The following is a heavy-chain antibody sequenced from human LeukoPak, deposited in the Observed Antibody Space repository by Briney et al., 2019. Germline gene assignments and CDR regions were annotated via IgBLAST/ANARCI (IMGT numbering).Heavy chain of an antibody. J-gene: IGHJ6*04. CDR2: LIQDGRER. CDR1: GFTFSSYW. D-gene: IGHD3-10*02. Sequence: GGSLRLSCAASGFTFSSYWMTWVRQAPGKGLEWVANLIQDGRERHYVESVKGRFTISRDNAKNSLYLQMSSLRAEDTAVYYCAELGITMIGGVWGKGTTVTISS. V-gene: IGHV3-7*01. CDR3: AELGITMIGGV.